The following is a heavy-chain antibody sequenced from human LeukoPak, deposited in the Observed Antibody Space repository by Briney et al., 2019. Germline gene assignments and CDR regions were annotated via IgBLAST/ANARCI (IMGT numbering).Heavy chain of an antibody. Sequence: GSLRLSCAAAGLTFSTNSMNWVRQAPGKGLEWVSYISFSSSTIYYADSVKGRFTISRDNAKNSLYLQMNSLRAEDTALYYCAKDAKQWPTDAFDIWGQGTMVTVSS. CDR3: AKDAKQWPTDAFDI. V-gene: IGHV3-48*04. CDR1: GLTFSTNS. D-gene: IGHD6-19*01. CDR2: ISFSSSTI. J-gene: IGHJ3*02.